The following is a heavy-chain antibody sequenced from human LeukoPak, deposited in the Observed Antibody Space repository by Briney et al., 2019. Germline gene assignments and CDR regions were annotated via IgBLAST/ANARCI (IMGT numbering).Heavy chain of an antibody. J-gene: IGHJ3*02. V-gene: IGHV3-30*18. CDR3: ANLYGIAAAKGMVFDI. CDR1: GFTFSSYG. CDR2: ISYDGSNK. Sequence: GGSLRLSCAASGFTFSSYGIHWVRQAPEKGLEWVTVISYDGSNKYCADSVKGRFTISRDNYKNTMYLQMNSLRAEDTAVYYCANLYGIAAAKGMVFDIWGQGTMVTVSS. D-gene: IGHD6-13*01.